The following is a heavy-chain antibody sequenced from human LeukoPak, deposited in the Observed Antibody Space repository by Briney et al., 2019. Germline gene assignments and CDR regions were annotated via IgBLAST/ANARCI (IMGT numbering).Heavy chain of an antibody. CDR1: GDSVSSNRAT. CDR2: TYYRSKWYN. V-gene: IGHV6-1*01. D-gene: IGHD6-13*01. Sequence: PSQTLSLTCAISGDSVSSNRATWNWIRQSPSRGLEWLGRTYYRSKWYNDYAVSVKSRITINPDTSKNQFSLQLNSVTPEDTAVYYCAREVAAAGTFYYYYGMDVWGQRTTVTVSS. CDR3: AREVAAAGTFYYYYGMDV. J-gene: IGHJ6*02.